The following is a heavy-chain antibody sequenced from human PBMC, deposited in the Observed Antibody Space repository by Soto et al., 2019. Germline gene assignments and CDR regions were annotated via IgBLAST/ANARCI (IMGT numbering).Heavy chain of an antibody. Sequence: PGGSLRLSCAASGFTFSSYAMHWVRQAPGKGLEWVTVISYDGSNKYYADSVKGRFTISRDNSKNTLYLQMNSLRAEDTAVYYCARTDYYYDGFGPDYYSYYGMDVWGQGTTVTVSS. J-gene: IGHJ6*02. CDR1: GFTFSSYA. V-gene: IGHV3-30-3*01. CDR3: ARTDYYYDGFGPDYYSYYGMDV. D-gene: IGHD3-22*01. CDR2: ISYDGSNK.